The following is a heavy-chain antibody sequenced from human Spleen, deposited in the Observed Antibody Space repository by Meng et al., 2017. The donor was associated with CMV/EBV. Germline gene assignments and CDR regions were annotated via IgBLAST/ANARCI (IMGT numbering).Heavy chain of an antibody. CDR1: YTFSNYG. CDR3: ARVRDILAGQGVRYLDD. V-gene: IGHV1-18*01. Sequence: YTFSNYGISWVRQAPGRGLEWMGWMSVSDSKAKYAQKLQGRVTMATDKATTTAYLELTTLTFDDTAVYYCARVRDILAGQGVRYLDDWGQGTLVTVSS. D-gene: IGHD3-9*01. J-gene: IGHJ4*02. CDR2: MSVSDSKA.